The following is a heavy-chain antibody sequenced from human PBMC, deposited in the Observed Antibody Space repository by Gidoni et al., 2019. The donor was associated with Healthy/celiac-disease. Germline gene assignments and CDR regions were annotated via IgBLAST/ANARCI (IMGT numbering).Heavy chain of an antibody. J-gene: IGHJ3*02. CDR2: SSGSGGST. V-gene: IGHV3-23*01. CDR1: GFPVRSLA. D-gene: IGHD2-15*01. Sequence: EVQLLESGGGLVQPGGSLRLPCAASGFPVRSLALSWVRQAPGKGLDWVSASSGSGGSTYYADSVKGRFTISRDNSKNTLYLQMNSLRAEDTAVYYCAKCTPALGYCSGGSYGAFDIWGQGTMVTVSS. CDR3: AKCTPALGYCSGGSYGAFDI.